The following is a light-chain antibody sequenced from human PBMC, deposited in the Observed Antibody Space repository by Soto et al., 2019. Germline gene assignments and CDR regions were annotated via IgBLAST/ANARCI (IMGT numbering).Light chain of an antibody. CDR1: SSDVGGYNY. J-gene: IGLJ1*01. CDR3: SSYAGSTPYV. V-gene: IGLV2-8*01. CDR2: EVS. Sequence: QSVLTQPPSASGSPGQSVTISCTGTSSDVGGYNYVSWYQQHPGKAPKLMIYEVSKRPSGVPDRFSGSKSGNTASLTVSGLQAEDEADYYCSSYAGSTPYVFGTGTKVTGL.